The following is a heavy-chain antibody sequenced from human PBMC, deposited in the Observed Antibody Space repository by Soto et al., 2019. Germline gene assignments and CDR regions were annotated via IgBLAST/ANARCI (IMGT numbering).Heavy chain of an antibody. Sequence: EVQLVESGGGLVQPGGSLRLSCAASGFTFSSYEMNWVRQAPGKGLEWVSYISSSGSTIYYADSVKGRFTISRDNAKHSLYVQMNSLRAEDTAVYYCARALYGDYPQGYYFDYWGQGTLVTVSS. D-gene: IGHD4-17*01. J-gene: IGHJ4*02. CDR3: ARALYGDYPQGYYFDY. CDR1: GFTFSSYE. V-gene: IGHV3-48*03. CDR2: ISSSGSTI.